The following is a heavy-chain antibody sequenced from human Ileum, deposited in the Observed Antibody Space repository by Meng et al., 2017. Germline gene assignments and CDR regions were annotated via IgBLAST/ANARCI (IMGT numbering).Heavy chain of an antibody. CDR1: VGSVSSDGFQ. D-gene: IGHD7-27*01. V-gene: IGHV4-61*08. J-gene: IGHJ4*02. Sequence: GPVQESGPGLVRPAETLSPLCTVSVGSVSSDGFQWGWVRQPPGKGLEWIGYASTNYNPSLKSRVTISLDTSKNQFSLELSSVTAADTAVYYCARDHWGSLDYWGQGTLVTVSS. CDR3: ARDHWGSLDY. CDR2: AST.